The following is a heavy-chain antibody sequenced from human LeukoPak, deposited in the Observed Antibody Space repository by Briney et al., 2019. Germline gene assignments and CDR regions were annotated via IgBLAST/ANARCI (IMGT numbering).Heavy chain of an antibody. CDR1: GSTFSSYS. CDR2: INEDGSEK. D-gene: IGHD3-10*01. V-gene: IGHV3-7*01. CDR3: ARDRSRWFY. Sequence: GGSLRLSCAASGSTFSSYSMSWVRQAPGKGLEWVAYINEDGSEKYYVDSVKGRFTISRDNAKNSVFLQMNSLRAEDTAVYYCARDRSRWFYWGQGTLVTVSS. J-gene: IGHJ4*02.